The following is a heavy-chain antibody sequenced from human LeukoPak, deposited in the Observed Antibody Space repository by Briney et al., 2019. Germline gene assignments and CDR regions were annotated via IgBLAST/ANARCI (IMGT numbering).Heavy chain of an antibody. V-gene: IGHV3-48*03. Sequence: PGGSLRLSCAASGFTFSSYEMNWVRQAPGKGLEWVSYISSSGNTIYYADSVKGRFTISRDNAKNSLYLQMNSLRAEDTAVYFCARNFGGNSDYWGQGTLVTVSS. CDR2: ISSSGNTI. D-gene: IGHD4-23*01. J-gene: IGHJ4*02. CDR1: GFTFSSYE. CDR3: ARNFGGNSDY.